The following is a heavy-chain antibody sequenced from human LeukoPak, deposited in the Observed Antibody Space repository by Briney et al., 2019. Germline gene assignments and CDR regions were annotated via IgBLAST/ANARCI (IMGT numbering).Heavy chain of an antibody. CDR2: IRYDGSNK. CDR1: GFTFSSYG. V-gene: IGHV3-30*02. J-gene: IGHJ6*03. D-gene: IGHD3-10*01. CDR3: AKDQRGRVRYYYMDV. Sequence: GGSLRLSCAASGFTFSSYGMHWVRQAPGKGLEWVAFIRYDGSNKYYADSVKGRFTISRDNSKSTLYLQMNSLRAEDTAVYYCAKDQRGRVRYYYMDVWGKGTTVTVSS.